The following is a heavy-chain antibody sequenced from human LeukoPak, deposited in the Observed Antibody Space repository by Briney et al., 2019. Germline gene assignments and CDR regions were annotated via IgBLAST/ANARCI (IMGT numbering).Heavy chain of an antibody. Sequence: GGSLRLSCAASGFIVSGDFMSWVRQAPGKGLEWVSVIYSGGSTYYADSVKGRFTISRDNSKNTLDLQMTGLRAEDTAVYYCARERGRGRDSPWFDYWGQGTLVTVSS. D-gene: IGHD1-26*01. CDR3: ARERGRGRDSPWFDY. V-gene: IGHV3-53*01. CDR2: IYSGGST. J-gene: IGHJ4*02. CDR1: GFIVSGDF.